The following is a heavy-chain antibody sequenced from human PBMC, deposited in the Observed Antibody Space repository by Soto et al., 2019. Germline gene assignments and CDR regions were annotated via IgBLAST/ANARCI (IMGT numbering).Heavy chain of an antibody. V-gene: IGHV4-61*08. CDR1: GGSFSGGDYY. Sequence: XGMLSLTCTVSGGSFSGGDYYWSCIRQPPGKGLEWIGYIYYSGSTNYNPSLKSRVTISVDTSKNQFSLKLSSVTAADTAVYYCARDHRYCSSTSCHPYGMDVWGQGTTVTVSS. J-gene: IGHJ6*02. D-gene: IGHD2-2*01. CDR3: ARDHRYCSSTSCHPYGMDV. CDR2: IYYSGST.